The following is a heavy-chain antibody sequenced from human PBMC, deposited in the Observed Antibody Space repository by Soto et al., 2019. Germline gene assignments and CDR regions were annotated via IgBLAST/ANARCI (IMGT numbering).Heavy chain of an antibody. CDR2: IIPIFGTT. D-gene: IGHD4-4*01. Sequence: QGQLVQSETEVRKPGSSVKVSCRASGGTFGSNAISWVRQAPGQGLEWMGNIIPIFGTTKNAQNFQGRVTITADESTNTAYMELSSLTSEDTAIYYCAREGFTFGTGAVRGAFDTWGQGTMVTVSS. J-gene: IGHJ3*02. CDR1: GGTFGSNA. V-gene: IGHV1-69*15. CDR3: AREGFTFGTGAVRGAFDT.